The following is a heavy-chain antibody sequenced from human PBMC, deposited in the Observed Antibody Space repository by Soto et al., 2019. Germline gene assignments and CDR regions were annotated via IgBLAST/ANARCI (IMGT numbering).Heavy chain of an antibody. Sequence: PSETLSLTCTVSGGSISSYYWSWIRQPPGKGLEWIGYIYYSGSTNYNPSLKSRVTVSVDTSKNQFSLKLSSVTAADTVVYYCARSNRRDGYNVGIDWFDPWGQGTLVTVSS. D-gene: IGHD5-12*01. CDR3: ARSNRRDGYNVGIDWFDP. CDR1: GGSISSYY. V-gene: IGHV4-59*01. J-gene: IGHJ5*02. CDR2: IYYSGST.